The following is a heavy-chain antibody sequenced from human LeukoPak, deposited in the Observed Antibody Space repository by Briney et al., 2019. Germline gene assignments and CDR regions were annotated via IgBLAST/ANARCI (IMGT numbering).Heavy chain of an antibody. V-gene: IGHV3-9*01. CDR3: AKVNGDHFDY. Sequence: GRSLRLSCAASGFTFDDYAMHWVRQAPGKGLEWVSGISWNSGSIGYADSVKGRFTISRDNAKNSLYLQMNSLRAEDTALYYCAKVNGDHFDYWGQGTLVTVSS. J-gene: IGHJ4*02. D-gene: IGHD4-17*01. CDR2: ISWNSGSI. CDR1: GFTFDDYA.